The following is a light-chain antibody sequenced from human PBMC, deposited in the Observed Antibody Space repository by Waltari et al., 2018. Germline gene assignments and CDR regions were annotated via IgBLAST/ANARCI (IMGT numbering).Light chain of an antibody. V-gene: IGLV1-47*01. CDR1: SSNTGSNY. CDR3: ASWDDSLRGV. Sequence: QSVLTQPPSASGTPGQRATIPCSGSSSNTGSNYVYWYQQPPGTAPKLLICRNHERPSGVPDRFSGSKSGTSASLAISGLRSEDEADYYCASWDDSLRGVFGTGTKVTVL. J-gene: IGLJ1*01. CDR2: RNH.